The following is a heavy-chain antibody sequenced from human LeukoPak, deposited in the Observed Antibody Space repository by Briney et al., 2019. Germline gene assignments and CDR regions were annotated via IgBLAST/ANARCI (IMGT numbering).Heavy chain of an antibody. V-gene: IGHV1-18*01. CDR1: GYTFTSYG. D-gene: IGHD6-19*01. J-gene: IGHJ6*03. CDR3: ARGDYSSGWYGYYYYYMDV. CDR2: ISPYNCNT. Sequence: AAVKVSCKASGYTFTSYGINWVRQPPGQGLEWMGCISPYNCNTNYGQKLQGRVNMSTDTSTSTAYMELRSLRSDDTAVYYCARGDYSSGWYGYYYYYMDVWGKGTTVTVSS.